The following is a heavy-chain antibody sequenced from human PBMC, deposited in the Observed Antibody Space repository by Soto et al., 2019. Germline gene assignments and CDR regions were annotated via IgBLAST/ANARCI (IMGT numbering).Heavy chain of an antibody. CDR1: GGTFSSYA. V-gene: IGHV1-69*13. CDR3: ARRFGDYDWAYGMDV. D-gene: IGHD4-17*01. J-gene: IGHJ6*02. Sequence: SVKVSCKASGGTFSSYAISWVRQAPGQGLEWMGGIIPIFGTANYAQKFQGRVTITADESTSTAYMELSSLRSEDTAVYYCARRFGDYDWAYGMDVWGQGTRSPSP. CDR2: IIPIFGTA.